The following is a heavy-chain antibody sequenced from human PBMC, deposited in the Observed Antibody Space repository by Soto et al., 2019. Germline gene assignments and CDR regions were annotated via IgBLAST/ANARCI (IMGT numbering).Heavy chain of an antibody. CDR2: IIPYLDIT. CDR1: GGTFGTYT. J-gene: IGHJ4*02. CDR3: ARDTTY. D-gene: IGHD5-18*01. V-gene: IGHV1-69*02. Sequence: QVQLVQSGAEVKKPGSSVKVSCKASGGTFGTYTISWVRQAPRQGLEWMGRIIPYLDITDYAQKFQGRFTIAADTSTITAYMELNRLRSEDTAVYFCARDTTYWGQGTLVTVSS.